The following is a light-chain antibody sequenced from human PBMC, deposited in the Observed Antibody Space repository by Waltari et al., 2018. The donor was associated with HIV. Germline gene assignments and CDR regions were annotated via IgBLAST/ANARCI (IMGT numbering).Light chain of an antibody. Sequence: SYELTQPPSVSVSPGQTASITCSGDKLGDKYACWYQQKPGQSPVLVIYQDSKRPSGIPERFSGSNSGNKATLTISGTQAMDEADYYCQAWDSSTGLYVFGTGTKVTVL. V-gene: IGLV3-1*01. CDR3: QAWDSSTGLYV. CDR1: KLGDKY. J-gene: IGLJ1*01. CDR2: QDS.